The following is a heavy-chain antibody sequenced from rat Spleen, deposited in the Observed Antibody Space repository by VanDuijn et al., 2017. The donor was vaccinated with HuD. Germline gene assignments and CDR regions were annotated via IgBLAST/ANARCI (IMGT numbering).Heavy chain of an antibody. CDR2: ISYDGSTP. J-gene: IGHJ2*01. Sequence: EVQVVESGGGIVQPGRSMKLSCAASGFTFSNYDMVWVRQAPTKGLKWVASISYDGSTPYYRDSVKGRFTISRDNAKSTLYLQMDSLRSEDTATYYCTRGCYFDYWGQGVMVTVSS. CDR3: TRGCYFDY. CDR1: GFTFSNYD. V-gene: IGHV5-7*01.